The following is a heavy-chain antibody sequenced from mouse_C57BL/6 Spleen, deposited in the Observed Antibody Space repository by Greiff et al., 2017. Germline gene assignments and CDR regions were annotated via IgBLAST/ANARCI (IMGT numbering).Heavy chain of an antibody. D-gene: IGHD2-5*01. Sequence: VQLQQPGAELVKPGASVKLSCKASGYTFTSYWMHWVKQRPGRGLEWIGRIVPNSGGTKYNEKFKSKATLTVDKPSSTAYMQLSSLTSEDSAVYYCARGDYSNPAWFAYWGQGTLVTVSA. CDR1: GYTFTSYW. CDR2: IVPNSGGT. CDR3: ARGDYSNPAWFAY. J-gene: IGHJ3*01. V-gene: IGHV1-72*01.